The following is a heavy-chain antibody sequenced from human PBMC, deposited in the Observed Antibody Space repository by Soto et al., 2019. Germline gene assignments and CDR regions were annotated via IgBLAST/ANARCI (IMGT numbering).Heavy chain of an antibody. V-gene: IGHV3-7*01. CDR1: GLTFSISW. Sequence: VQLVESGGGLVQPGESLRLSCTASGLTFSISWMTWVRQAPVEGLEWVSNINPAGHVQHYADSVKEIFTISRDNAKNSLFLQMSGLRVEDTAVYYCATANTTYAFDMWGQGTMVTVSS. CDR2: INPAGHVQ. CDR3: ATANTTYAFDM. J-gene: IGHJ3*02. D-gene: IGHD1-1*01.